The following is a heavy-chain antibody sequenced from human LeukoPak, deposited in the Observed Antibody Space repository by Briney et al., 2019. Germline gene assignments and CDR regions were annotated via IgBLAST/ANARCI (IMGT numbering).Heavy chain of an antibody. V-gene: IGHV3-30-3*01. J-gene: IGHJ4*02. CDR3: ARFGSMAPYYDSSGYSGGFDY. CDR1: GFTFSRYA. Sequence: GRSLRLSCAASGFTFSRYALHWVRQAPGKGLEWVAAISYDGSNKYYADSVKGRFTISRDNSKNTLYLQMNGLRAEDTAVYYCARFGSMAPYYDSSGYSGGFDYWGQGTLVTVSS. CDR2: ISYDGSNK. D-gene: IGHD3-22*01.